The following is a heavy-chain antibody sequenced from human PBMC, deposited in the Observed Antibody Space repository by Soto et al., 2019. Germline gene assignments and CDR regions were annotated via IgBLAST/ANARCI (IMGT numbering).Heavy chain of an antibody. CDR1: AGSISSGGYY. J-gene: IGHJ3*02. Sequence: PSETLSLTCTVSAGSISSGGYYWSWIRQHPGEGLEWIGYIYYSGSTYYNPSLKSRVTISVDTSKNQFSLKLSSVTAADTAVYYCARVDYDKGWAFDIWGQGTTVT. CDR3: ARVDYDKGWAFDI. D-gene: IGHD3-22*01. V-gene: IGHV4-31*03. CDR2: IYYSGST.